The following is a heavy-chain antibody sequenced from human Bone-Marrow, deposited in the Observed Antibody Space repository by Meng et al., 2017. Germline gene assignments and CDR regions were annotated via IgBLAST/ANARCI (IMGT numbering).Heavy chain of an antibody. J-gene: IGHJ2*01. Sequence: QVPLHESGPGLVKPSQTLSLTCTVSGGSISSGNHYWSWIRQHPGKGLEYIGYIYYSGSTYYNPSLKSRVIISVDTSKNQFSLRLNSVTAADTAVYYCASLYGDSSVWYLDLWGRGTLVTVSS. CDR1: GGSISSGNHY. V-gene: IGHV4-31*03. CDR3: ASLYGDSSVWYLDL. D-gene: IGHD4-17*01. CDR2: IYYSGST.